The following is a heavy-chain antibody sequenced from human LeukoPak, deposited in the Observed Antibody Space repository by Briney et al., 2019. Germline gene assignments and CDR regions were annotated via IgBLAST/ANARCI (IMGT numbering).Heavy chain of an antibody. CDR1: GFPFRSYA. Sequence: PGGSLRLSCVASGFPFRSYALAWVRLAAGKGLECVSVISDESETTYSDSVKGRFTISRDNAKNSLYLQMNSLRAEDTAVYYCARTLYYDILTPWLGAFDIWGQGTMVTVSS. D-gene: IGHD3-9*01. CDR2: ISDESETT. CDR3: ARTLYYDILTPWLGAFDI. V-gene: IGHV3-23*01. J-gene: IGHJ3*02.